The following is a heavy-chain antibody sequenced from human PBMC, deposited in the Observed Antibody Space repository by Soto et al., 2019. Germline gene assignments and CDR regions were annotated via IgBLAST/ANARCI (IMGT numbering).Heavy chain of an antibody. J-gene: IGHJ4*01. Sequence: GGSLRLSCVVSGFTFSIYNMNWVRQAPGKGLEWVSFINETGSPRYYADSVKGRFTISRDNAKNSLYLQMNNLRAEDTAVYYCAADSSSPYWGQGTLVTVSS. D-gene: IGHD6-6*01. V-gene: IGHV3-48*01. CDR1: GFTFSIYN. CDR2: INETGSPR. CDR3: AADSSSPY.